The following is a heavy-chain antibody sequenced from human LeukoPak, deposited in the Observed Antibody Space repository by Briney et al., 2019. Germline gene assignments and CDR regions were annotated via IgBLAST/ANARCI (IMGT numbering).Heavy chain of an antibody. D-gene: IGHD2-8*01. CDR3: ARSMVSKGYFDY. Sequence: SQTLSLTCAISGDSVSSNSAAWNWIRQSPSRGLEWLGRAYYRSKWYNDYAVSVKSRITINPDTSKNQFSLQLNSVTPEDTAVYYCARSMVSKGYFDYWGQGTLVTVFS. CDR1: GDSVSSNSAA. J-gene: IGHJ4*02. CDR2: AYYRSKWYN. V-gene: IGHV6-1*01.